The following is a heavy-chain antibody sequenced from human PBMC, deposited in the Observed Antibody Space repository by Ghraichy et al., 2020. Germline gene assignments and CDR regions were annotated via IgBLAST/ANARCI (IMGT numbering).Heavy chain of an antibody. V-gene: IGHV3-33*01. CDR3: ARDPGPLFGFSDAFDI. D-gene: IGHD3-10*02. Sequence: GGSLRLSCAASGFTFSSYGMHWVRQAPGKGLEWVAVIWYDGSNKYYADSVKGRFTISRDNSKNTLYLQMNSLGAEDPAVYYCARDPGPLFGFSDAFDIWGQGTMVTVSS. CDR2: IWYDGSNK. CDR1: GFTFSSYG. J-gene: IGHJ3*02.